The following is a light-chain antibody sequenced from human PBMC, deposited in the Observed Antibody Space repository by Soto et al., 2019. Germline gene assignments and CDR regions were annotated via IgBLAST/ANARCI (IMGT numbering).Light chain of an antibody. CDR2: GAS. J-gene: IGKJ1*01. V-gene: IGKV3-20*01. Sequence: EIVLPQSPGTLSLSPEEGATLSSRASQSINSFLAWYQQRRGQAPRLLIHGASNRATGIPDRFSGSGSGTDFTLTISRLEPEDFAVYYCQQYGGSPRTFGQGTKVDIK. CDR1: QSINSF. CDR3: QQYGGSPRT.